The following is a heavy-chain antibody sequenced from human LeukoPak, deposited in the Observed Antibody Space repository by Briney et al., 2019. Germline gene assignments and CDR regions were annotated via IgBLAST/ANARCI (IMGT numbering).Heavy chain of an antibody. CDR3: ARDLGRATGKGDY. CDR2: ISSSSSYI. D-gene: IGHD1-26*01. J-gene: IGHJ4*02. Sequence: GGSLRLSCAASGFTFSSYSMNWVRQAPGKGLELVSSISSSSSYIYYADSVKGRFTIYRDNAKNSLYLQMNGLRAEDTAVYYCARDLGRATGKGDYWGQGTLVTVSS. CDR1: GFTFSSYS. V-gene: IGHV3-21*01.